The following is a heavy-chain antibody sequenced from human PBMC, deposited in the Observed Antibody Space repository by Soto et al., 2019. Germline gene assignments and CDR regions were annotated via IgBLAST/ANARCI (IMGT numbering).Heavy chain of an antibody. J-gene: IGHJ4*02. Sequence: QLQLQESGPGLVKPSETLSLTCSVSGDSINSDNYYWGWIRQPPGKGLEWIGSIYYRGNTSYNPSLRTRVTISLDKSKSQFPLKLNSVTAADSAVYFCARLEGLATISYYFDYWGQGTLVTVSS. D-gene: IGHD3-9*01. CDR3: ARLEGLATISYYFDY. V-gene: IGHV4-39*01. CDR1: GDSINSDNYY. CDR2: IYYRGNT.